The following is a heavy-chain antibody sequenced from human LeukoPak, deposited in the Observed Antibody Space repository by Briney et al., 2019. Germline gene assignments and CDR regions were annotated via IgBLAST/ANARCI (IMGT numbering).Heavy chain of an antibody. CDR3: ARDDLWSMDV. D-gene: IGHD3-3*01. CDR1: GYTFSPYY. V-gene: IGHV1-8*03. J-gene: IGHJ6*04. CDR2: TNPNSGNT. Sequence: ASVKVSCKASGYTFSPYYINWVRQANGHGLEWMGWTNPNSGNTGYAEKCQGRVSNTRNTSISTAYLELRSLRSEDTAVYYCARDDLWSMDVWGKGTTVTVSS.